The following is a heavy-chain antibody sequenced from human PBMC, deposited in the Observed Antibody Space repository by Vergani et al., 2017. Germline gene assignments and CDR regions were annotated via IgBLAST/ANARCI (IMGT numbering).Heavy chain of an antibody. V-gene: IGHV3-23*01. Sequence: EVQLLESGGGLVQPGGSLRLSCAASGFTFSSYAMSWVRQAPGKGLEWVSAISGSGGSTYYADSVKGRFTISRDDSKNTLYLQMNSLRAEDTAVYYCAKSHVPRVVVVAATSYWGQGTLVTVSS. CDR1: GFTFSSYA. CDR2: ISGSGGST. D-gene: IGHD2-15*01. CDR3: AKSHVPRVVVVAATSY. J-gene: IGHJ4*02.